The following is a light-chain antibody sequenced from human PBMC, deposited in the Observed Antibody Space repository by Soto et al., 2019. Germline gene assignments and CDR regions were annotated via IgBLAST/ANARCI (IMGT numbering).Light chain of an antibody. Sequence: TVLTQSPATLSLSPGERATLSCRASQSISSFLAWYQQKPGQAPRLLIYDASNRATGIPARFSGSGSGTDFTLTISSLEPEDFAVYYCQQRSYWPLTFGGGTKVDIK. CDR2: DAS. CDR3: QQRSYWPLT. CDR1: QSISSF. J-gene: IGKJ4*01. V-gene: IGKV3-11*01.